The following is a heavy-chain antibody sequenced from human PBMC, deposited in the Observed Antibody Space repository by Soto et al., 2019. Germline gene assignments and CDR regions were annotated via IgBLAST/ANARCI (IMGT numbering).Heavy chain of an antibody. CDR3: AGPPELTRIYYYYGMDV. J-gene: IGHJ6*02. CDR2: IIPIFGTA. D-gene: IGHD1-7*01. V-gene: IGHV1-69*12. Sequence: QVQLVQSGAEVKKPGSSVKVSCKASGGTFSSYAISWVRQARGQRLEWMGGIIPIFGTANYAQKFQARVTITADESTCTAFMELSSLRSEDTAVYYCAGPPELTRIYYYYGMDVWGQGTTVTVSS. CDR1: GGTFSSYA.